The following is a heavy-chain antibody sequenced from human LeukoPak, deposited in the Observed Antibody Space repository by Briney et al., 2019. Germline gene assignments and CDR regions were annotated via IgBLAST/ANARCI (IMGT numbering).Heavy chain of an antibody. CDR2: ISGSGGST. Sequence: GGSLRLSCAASGFTFNNYAMNWVRQAPGKGLEWVSSISGSGGSTYYADSVRGRFAISRDNANNSLYLLVDSLRADDTAVYFCARILGNNYYYYYMDVWGKGTTVTVSS. CDR3: ARILGNNYYYYYMDV. J-gene: IGHJ6*03. CDR1: GFTFNNYA. V-gene: IGHV3-23*01.